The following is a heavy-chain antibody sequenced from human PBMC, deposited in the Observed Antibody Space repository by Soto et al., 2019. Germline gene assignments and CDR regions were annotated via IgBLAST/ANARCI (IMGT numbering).Heavy chain of an antibody. CDR3: ARGDYDILTGINYYYYGMDV. V-gene: IGHV1-46*01. CDR1: GYTFTSYY. CDR2: INPSGGST. D-gene: IGHD3-9*01. J-gene: IGHJ6*02. Sequence: ASVKVSCKASGYTFTSYYMHWVRQAPGQGLEWMGIINPSGGSTSYAQEFQGRVTMTRDTSTSTVYMELSSLRSEDTAVYYCARGDYDILTGINYYYYGMDVWGQGTTVTVSS.